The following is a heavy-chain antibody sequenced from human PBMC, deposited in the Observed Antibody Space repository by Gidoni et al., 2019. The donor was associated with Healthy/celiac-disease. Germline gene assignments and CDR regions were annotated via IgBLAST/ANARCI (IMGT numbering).Heavy chain of an antibody. D-gene: IGHD1-26*01. CDR1: GYSISSGYY. Sequence: QGQLQESGPGLVKPSATLSLPCEVPGYSISSGYYWGWIRQPPGKGLEWIGSIYHSGGTYYNPSLKSRVTISVDTSKNQFSLKLSSVTAADTAVYYCAREINSGSYSRWFDPWGQGTLVTVSS. CDR2: IYHSGGT. V-gene: IGHV4-38-2*02. J-gene: IGHJ5*02. CDR3: AREINSGSYSRWFDP.